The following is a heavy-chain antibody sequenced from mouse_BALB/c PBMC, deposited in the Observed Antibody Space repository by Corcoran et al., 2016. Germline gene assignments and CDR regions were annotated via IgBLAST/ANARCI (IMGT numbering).Heavy chain of an antibody. J-gene: IGHJ1*01. V-gene: IGHV9-3-1*01. D-gene: IGHD2-1*01. CDR1: GYTFTNYG. Sequence: QIPLVQCGPELKKPGETVKISCKASGYTFTNYGMNGVKQAPGKGLKWMGWINTYTGEPTYADDFKGRFAFSLETSASTAYLQINNLKNEDTATYFCARYGNYVYFDVWGAGTTVTVSS. CDR2: INTYTGEP. CDR3: ARYGNYVYFDV.